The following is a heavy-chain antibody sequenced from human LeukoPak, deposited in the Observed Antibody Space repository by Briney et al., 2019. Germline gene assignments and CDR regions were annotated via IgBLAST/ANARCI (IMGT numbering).Heavy chain of an antibody. CDR1: GYSFTSYW. V-gene: IGHV5-51*01. D-gene: IGHD3-22*01. CDR2: IYPGDSDT. Sequence: GESLKISCKGSGYSFTSYWIGWVRQMPGKGLEWMGIIYPGDSDTRYSPSFQGQVTISADKSISTAYLQWSSLKASDTAMYYCARDEGYYYDSSGYHAAYWGQGTLVTVSS. J-gene: IGHJ4*02. CDR3: ARDEGYYYDSSGYHAAY.